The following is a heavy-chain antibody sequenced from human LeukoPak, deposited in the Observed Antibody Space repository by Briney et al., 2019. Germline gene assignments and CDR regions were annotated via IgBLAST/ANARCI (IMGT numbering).Heavy chain of an antibody. CDR1: GFTFSSYW. D-gene: IGHD3-10*01. J-gene: IGHJ3*02. Sequence: PGGSLRLSCAAFGFTFSSYWMHWVRQAPGKGLVWVSRINSDGSSTSYADSVKGRFTISRDNAKNTLYLQMNSLRAEDTAVYYCARGKWFGELGAFDIWGQGTMVTVSS. CDR2: INSDGSST. CDR3: ARGKWFGELGAFDI. V-gene: IGHV3-74*01.